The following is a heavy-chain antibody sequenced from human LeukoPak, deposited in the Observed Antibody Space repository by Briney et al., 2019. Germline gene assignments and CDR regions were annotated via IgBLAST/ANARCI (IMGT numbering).Heavy chain of an antibody. D-gene: IGHD5-18*01. J-gene: IGHJ3*02. V-gene: IGHV4-39*07. CDR1: AGSVSTIDYY. CDR3: ARARGYKYGIFDI. Sequence: SETLSLTCIVSAGSVSTIDYYWAWIRLPPGKGLEWIGSLSYTGGPFYNASLKGRATISVDHSNNQFFLSLTSVTAAESAVYYCARARGYKYGIFDIWGQATMVIVSS. CDR2: LSYTGGP.